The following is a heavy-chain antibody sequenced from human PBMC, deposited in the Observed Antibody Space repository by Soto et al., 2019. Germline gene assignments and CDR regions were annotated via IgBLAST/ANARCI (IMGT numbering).Heavy chain of an antibody. J-gene: IGHJ6*03. Sequence: QVQLLQSGAEVKKPGASVKVSCKASGYTFTNYGITWVRQAPGQGLEWMGWISAYNGDTHYTQRLQGRVTMTTDTSTRTAYMELRSLRSDDTAVYYCASVRQLVDYFYYYMDLWGKGTTVTVSS. V-gene: IGHV1-18*01. D-gene: IGHD6-6*01. CDR3: ASVRQLVDYFYYYMDL. CDR1: GYTFTNYG. CDR2: ISAYNGDT.